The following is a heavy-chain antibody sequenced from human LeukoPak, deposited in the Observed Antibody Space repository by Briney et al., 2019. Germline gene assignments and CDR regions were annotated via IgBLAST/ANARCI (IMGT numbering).Heavy chain of an antibody. V-gene: IGHV3-48*03. CDR2: ISSRGSTI. J-gene: IGHJ3*02. Sequence: PGGSLRLSCAASGFTFSSYEINWVRQAPGKGLEWVSYISSRGSTIYYADSVKGRFTISRDNAKNSLYLQMNSLRAEDTAVYYCARFEPVAAFGIWGQGTMVPVSS. D-gene: IGHD4-23*01. CDR3: ARFEPVAAFGI. CDR1: GFTFSSYE.